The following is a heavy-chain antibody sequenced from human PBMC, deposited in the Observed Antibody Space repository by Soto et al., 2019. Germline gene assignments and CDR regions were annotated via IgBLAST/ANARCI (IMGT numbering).Heavy chain of an antibody. V-gene: IGHV1-46*03. CDR1: GYTFTSYY. Sequence: QVQLVQSGAEVKKPGASVKVSCKASGYTFTSYYMHWVRQAPGQGLEWMGIINPSGGSTSYAQKFQGRLTMTRDTSTSTVYMELSSLRSEDTAVYYCASTTTGYCSSTSCYGDAFDIWGQGTMVTVSS. D-gene: IGHD2-2*03. J-gene: IGHJ3*02. CDR3: ASTTTGYCSSTSCYGDAFDI. CDR2: INPSGGST.